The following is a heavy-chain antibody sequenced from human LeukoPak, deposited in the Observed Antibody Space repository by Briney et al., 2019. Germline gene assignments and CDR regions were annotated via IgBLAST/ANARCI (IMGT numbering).Heavy chain of an antibody. CDR1: GFTFSSYS. D-gene: IGHD6-13*01. Sequence: PGRSLRLSCAASGFTFSSYSMNWVRQAPGKGLEWVSSSSSSSSYIYYADSVKGRFTISRDNAKNSLYLQMNSLRAEDTAVYYCARGGAAAGILTYYYYYGMDVWGQGTTVTVSS. J-gene: IGHJ6*02. CDR2: SSSSSSYI. V-gene: IGHV3-21*01. CDR3: ARGGAAAGILTYYYYYGMDV.